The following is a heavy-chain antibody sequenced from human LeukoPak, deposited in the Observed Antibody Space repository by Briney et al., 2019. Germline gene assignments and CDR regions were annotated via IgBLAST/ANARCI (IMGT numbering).Heavy chain of an antibody. CDR2: IYSGGST. J-gene: IGHJ4*02. D-gene: IGHD2-2*01. Sequence: PGGSLRLSCAASGFTVSSNYMSWVRQAPGKGLEWISVIYSGGSTYYADSVKGRFTISRDNSKNTLYLQMNSLRAEDTTMYYCATGDRYCSSTSCPLDYWGQGTLVTASS. CDR1: GFTVSSNY. V-gene: IGHV3-53*01. CDR3: ATGDRYCSSTSCPLDY.